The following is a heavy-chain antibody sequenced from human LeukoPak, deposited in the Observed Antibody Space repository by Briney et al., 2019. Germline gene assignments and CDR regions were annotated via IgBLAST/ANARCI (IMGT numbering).Heavy chain of an antibody. V-gene: IGHV3-48*04. CDR1: GFTFSDYS. CDR2: ISSTSSTI. Sequence: GGSLRLSCAASGFTFSDYSMHWVRQAPGKGLEWISYISSTSSTIYYADSVKGRLTISRDNAKNLLYLQMNSLRAEDTAVYYCVLAVDYWGQGTLVTVSS. D-gene: IGHD4-17*01. CDR3: VLAVDY. J-gene: IGHJ4*02.